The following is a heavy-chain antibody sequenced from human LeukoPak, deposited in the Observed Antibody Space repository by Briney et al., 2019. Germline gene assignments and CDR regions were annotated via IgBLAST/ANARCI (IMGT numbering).Heavy chain of an antibody. V-gene: IGHV3-33*01. CDR2: IWYDGSNK. Sequence: GGSLRLSCAASGFTFSSYGMHWVRQAPGKGLEWVAVIWYDGSNKYYADSVKGRFTISRDNSKNTLYLQMNSLRAEDTAVYYSARVHRPYSSSSGGVDYWGQGTLVTVSS. D-gene: IGHD6-6*01. CDR1: GFTFSSYG. J-gene: IGHJ4*02. CDR3: ARVHRPYSSSSGGVDY.